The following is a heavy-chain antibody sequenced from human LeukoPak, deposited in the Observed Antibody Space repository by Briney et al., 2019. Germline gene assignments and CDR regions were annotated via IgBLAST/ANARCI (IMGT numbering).Heavy chain of an antibody. CDR3: ARGGQQLESAHFDY. V-gene: IGHV1-8*01. CDR1: GYTFTSYD. J-gene: IGHJ4*02. Sequence: ASVKVSCKASGYTFTSYDINWVRQATGQGLEWMGSMTPNSGNTGYAQKFQGRVTMTRNTSISTAYMELSSLRSEDTAVYYCARGGQQLESAHFDYWGQGTLVTVSS. CDR2: MTPNSGNT. D-gene: IGHD6-13*01.